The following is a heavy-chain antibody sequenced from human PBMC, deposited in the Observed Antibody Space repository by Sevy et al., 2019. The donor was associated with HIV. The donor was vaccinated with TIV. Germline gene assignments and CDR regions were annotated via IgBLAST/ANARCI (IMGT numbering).Heavy chain of an antibody. V-gene: IGHV4-59*01. CDR3: ARVRYTYGFPIFFDY. J-gene: IGHJ4*02. CDR2: YSGST. CDR1: GGSISSYY. Sequence: ETLSLTCSVSGGSISSYYWSWIRQPPGKGLEWIDYSGSTSYNSSLKSRVTISVDRSKNQFSLKLRSVTAADTAIYYCARVRYTYGFPIFFDYWGQGILVTVSS. D-gene: IGHD5-18*01.